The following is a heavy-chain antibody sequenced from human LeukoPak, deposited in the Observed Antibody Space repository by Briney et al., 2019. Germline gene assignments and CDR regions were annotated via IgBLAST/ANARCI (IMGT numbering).Heavy chain of an antibody. V-gene: IGHV4-59*01. Sequence: SETLSLTCTVSGGSISSYYWSWIRQPPGKGLEWIGYIYYSGSTNYNPSLKSRVTISVDTSKNQFSLKLSSVTAADTAVYYCARADPYYYDTWSFLDFDYWGQGTLVTVSS. CDR2: IYYSGST. J-gene: IGHJ4*02. CDR3: ARADPYYYDTWSFLDFDY. CDR1: GGSISSYY. D-gene: IGHD3-22*01.